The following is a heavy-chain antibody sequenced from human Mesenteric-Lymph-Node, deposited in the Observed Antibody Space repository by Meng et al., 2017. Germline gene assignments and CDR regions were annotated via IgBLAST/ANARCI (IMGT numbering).Heavy chain of an antibody. V-gene: IGHV4-4*02. CDR1: GGSITSSVW. CDR2: IFHSGST. Sequence: QVRLQEAVPRLVKPSGPLSLTGACAGGSITSSVWWSWVPQPPGKGLEWIGEIFHSGSTNYNPSLKSRVTISVDKSKNQLSLKLTSVTAADTAVYYCVRTGYTGHYPIWGQGTLVTVSS. CDR3: VRTGYTGHYPI. D-gene: IGHD1-1*01. J-gene: IGHJ4*02.